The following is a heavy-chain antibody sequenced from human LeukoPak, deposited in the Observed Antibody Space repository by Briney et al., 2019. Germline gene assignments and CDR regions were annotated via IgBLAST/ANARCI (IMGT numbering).Heavy chain of an antibody. CDR1: GYTFTGYY. V-gene: IGHV1-2*02. CDR2: INPNSGGT. J-gene: IGHJ4*02. D-gene: IGHD6-13*01. CDR3: ARDEGSSWYFDY. Sequence: GASVKVSCKASGYTFTGYYMHWVRQAPGQGLEWMGWINPNSGGTNYAQKFQGRVTMTRDTSISTAYMELSRLRSDDTAVYDCARDEGSSWYFDYWGQGTLLTVSS.